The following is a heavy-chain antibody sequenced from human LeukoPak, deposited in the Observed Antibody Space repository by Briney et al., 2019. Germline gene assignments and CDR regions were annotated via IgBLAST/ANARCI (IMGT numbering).Heavy chain of an antibody. CDR2: IYYSGST. CDR1: GGSFSSYY. J-gene: IGHJ4*02. D-gene: IGHD3-22*01. Sequence: PSETLSLTCAVYGGSFSSYYWGWIRQPPGKGLEWIGSIYYSGSTYYNPSLKSRVTISVDTSKNQFSLKLSSVTAADTAVYYCARHGYYDSSGPTPPFDYWGQGTLVTVSS. CDR3: ARHGYYDSSGPTPPFDY. V-gene: IGHV4-39*01.